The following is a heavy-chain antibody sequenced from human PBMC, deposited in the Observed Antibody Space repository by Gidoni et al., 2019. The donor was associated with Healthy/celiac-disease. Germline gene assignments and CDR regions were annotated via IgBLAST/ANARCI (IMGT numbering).Heavy chain of an antibody. D-gene: IGHD2-15*01. Sequence: EVQLLESGGGLVQPGGSLRLPCAASGFTFSSYAMSWVRQAPGTGLEWVSAISGSGGSTYYADSVKGRFTISRDNSKNTLYLQMNSLRAEDTAVYYCAKSGGVVVVAATLDYWGQGTLVTVSS. V-gene: IGHV3-23*01. CDR2: ISGSGGST. CDR3: AKSGGVVVVAATLDY. J-gene: IGHJ4*02. CDR1: GFTFSSYA.